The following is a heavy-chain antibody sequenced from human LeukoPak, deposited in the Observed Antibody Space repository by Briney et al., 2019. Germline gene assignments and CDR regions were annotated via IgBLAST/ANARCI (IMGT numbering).Heavy chain of an antibody. Sequence: GGSLRLSCAASGFTFSTYVMSWVRQAPGKGLEWVSAISGSGVSTYYADSVKGRFTISRDNAKNSLYLQMNSLRAEDTAVYYCARDPPFIIGTTFFDYWGQGTLVTVSS. CDR1: GFTFSTYV. D-gene: IGHD1-20*01. V-gene: IGHV3-23*01. CDR3: ARDPPFIIGTTFFDY. CDR2: ISGSGVST. J-gene: IGHJ4*02.